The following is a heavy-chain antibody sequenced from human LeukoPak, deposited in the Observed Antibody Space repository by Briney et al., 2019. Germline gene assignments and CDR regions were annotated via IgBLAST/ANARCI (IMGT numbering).Heavy chain of an antibody. J-gene: IGHJ4*02. V-gene: IGHV3-33*01. CDR1: GFTFSNYG. CDR2: IWYDGSNK. CDR3: AREEQNMPLGY. Sequence: GGSLRLSCAAPGFTFSNYGMHWVRQAPGKGLEWVAVIWYDGSNKYYADSVKGRFTISRDNSKNTLYLQMNSLRAEDTAVYYCAREEQNMPLGYWGQGTLVTVSS. D-gene: IGHD2/OR15-2a*01.